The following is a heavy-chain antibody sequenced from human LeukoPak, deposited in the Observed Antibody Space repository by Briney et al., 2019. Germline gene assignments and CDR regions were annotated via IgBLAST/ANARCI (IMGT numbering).Heavy chain of an antibody. Sequence: GGSLRLSRAASGFTFSSQAMSWVRQAAGKGLEWVSAISGSGRNTYYGDSVKGRFTISRDNSKNSVYLQMNSLRADDTAVYYCTKGTTVTHDSDYWDQGTLVTVSS. V-gene: IGHV3-23*01. J-gene: IGHJ4*02. CDR3: TKGTTVTHDSDY. CDR1: GFTFSSQA. D-gene: IGHD4-17*01. CDR2: ISGSGRNT.